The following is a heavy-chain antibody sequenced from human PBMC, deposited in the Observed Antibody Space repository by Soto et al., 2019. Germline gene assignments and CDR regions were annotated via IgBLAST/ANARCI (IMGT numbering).Heavy chain of an antibody. CDR1: GYVFTNYG. V-gene: IGHV1-18*01. Sequence: ASVKVSCKASGYVFTNYGISLVRQAPGQGLEWMGWISAYNGNTKYAQKTQGRVTMTTDTSTSTAYMELRSLRFDDTAVYYCGRVESPTVTTLGWFDPWGQGTLVTVSS. J-gene: IGHJ5*02. CDR3: GRVESPTVTTLGWFDP. CDR2: ISAYNGNT. D-gene: IGHD4-17*01.